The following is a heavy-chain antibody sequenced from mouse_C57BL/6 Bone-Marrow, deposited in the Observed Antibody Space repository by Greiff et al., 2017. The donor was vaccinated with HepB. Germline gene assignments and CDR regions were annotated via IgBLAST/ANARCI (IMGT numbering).Heavy chain of an antibody. V-gene: IGHV1-53*01. CDR2: INPSNGGT. Sequence: VQLQQPGAELVKPGASVKLSCKASGYTFTSYWMHWVKQRPGQGLEWIGNINPSNGGTNYNEKFKSKATLTVDKSSSTAYMQLSSLTSEDSAVYYCARDGNYLYYFDYWGQGTTLTVSS. D-gene: IGHD2-1*01. CDR3: ARDGNYLYYFDY. CDR1: GYTFTSYW. J-gene: IGHJ2*01.